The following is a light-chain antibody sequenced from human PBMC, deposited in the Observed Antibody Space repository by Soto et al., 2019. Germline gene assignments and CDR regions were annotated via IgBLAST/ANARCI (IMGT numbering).Light chain of an antibody. Sequence: DIQMTQSPSTLSASLGDRITITCRASQSISARLAWYQQKPGKAPKFLIYDASSLESGDPSRFSGSGSATEYTRNISSLQPADFATYYYPQYNTYSWTFGQGTKVEIK. CDR3: PQYNTYSWT. V-gene: IGKV1-5*01. CDR2: DAS. CDR1: QSISAR. J-gene: IGKJ1*01.